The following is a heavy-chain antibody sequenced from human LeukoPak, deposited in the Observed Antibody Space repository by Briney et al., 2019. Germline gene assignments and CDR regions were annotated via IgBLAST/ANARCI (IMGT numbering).Heavy chain of an antibody. J-gene: IGHJ4*02. D-gene: IGHD5-12*01. CDR3: ARDPGSGYEEHFDY. CDR1: GFTFSSYN. CDR2: ITSGSSYI. Sequence: PGGSLRLSCAASGFTFSSYNMNWVRQAPGQGLEWVSSITSGSSYIYYADSVKGRFTISRDNAKDSLYLQMNSLRAEDTAVYYCARDPGSGYEEHFDYWGQGPLVTVSS. V-gene: IGHV3-21*04.